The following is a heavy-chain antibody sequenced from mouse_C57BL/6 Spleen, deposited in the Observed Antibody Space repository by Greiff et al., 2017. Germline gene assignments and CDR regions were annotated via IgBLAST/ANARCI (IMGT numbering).Heavy chain of an antibody. CDR2: IYPGGGYT. V-gene: IGHV1-63*01. CDR1: GYTFTNYW. J-gene: IGHJ4*01. D-gene: IGHD6-1*01. CDR3: ARGSNGQLDY. Sequence: QVQLKQSGAELVRPGTSVKMSCKASGYTFTNYWIGWAKQRPGHGLEWIGDIYPGGGYTNYNEKFKGKATLTADKSSSTAYMQFSSLTSEDSAIYYCARGSNGQLDYWGQGTSVTVSS.